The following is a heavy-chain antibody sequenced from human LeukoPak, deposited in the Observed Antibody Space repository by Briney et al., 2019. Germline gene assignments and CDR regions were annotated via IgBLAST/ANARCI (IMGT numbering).Heavy chain of an antibody. J-gene: IGHJ5*02. CDR1: GGTFSSYA. CDR2: IIPILGTA. D-gene: IGHD2-2*01. Sequence: AVKVSCKASGGTFSSYAISWVRQAPGQGLEWMGGIIPILGTANYAQKFQGRVTITTDESTSTAYMELNSLRPEDTGVYYCARGDNVVVPAAIEEVFNWFDPWGQGTLVTVSS. CDR3: ARGDNVVVPAAIEEVFNWFDP. V-gene: IGHV1-69*05.